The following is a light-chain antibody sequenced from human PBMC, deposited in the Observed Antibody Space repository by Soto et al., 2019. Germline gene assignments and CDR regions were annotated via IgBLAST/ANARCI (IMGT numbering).Light chain of an antibody. J-gene: IGKJ1*01. V-gene: IGKV1-5*01. CDR1: QSISSW. CDR3: QQYNSYPWT. CDR2: DAS. Sequence: GARGTITFPASQSISSWLAWYQQNPGKAPKLLIYDASSLESGVPSRFRGSGSGTEFTLTISSLQPDDFETYYCQQYNSYPWTFGQGTKVDIK.